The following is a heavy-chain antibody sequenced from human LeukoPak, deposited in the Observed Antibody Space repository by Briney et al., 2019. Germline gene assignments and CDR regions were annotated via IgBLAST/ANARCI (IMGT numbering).Heavy chain of an antibody. V-gene: IGHV3-43D*03. D-gene: IGHD6-13*01. CDR1: GFTFDDYA. J-gene: IGHJ4*02. CDR3: AKRGSVGTLGHFDY. CDR2: ISWDGGST. Sequence: PGGSLRLSCAASGFTFDDYAMHWVRHAPGKGLEWVSLISWDGGSTYYADSVKGRFTISRDNSKNSLYLQMNSLRAEDTAVYYCAKRGSVGTLGHFDYWGQGTLVTVSS.